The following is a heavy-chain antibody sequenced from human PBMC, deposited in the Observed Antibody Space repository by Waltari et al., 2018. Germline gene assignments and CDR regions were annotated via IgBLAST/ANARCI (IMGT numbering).Heavy chain of an antibody. D-gene: IGHD5-18*01. Sequence: QITLKESGPTLVKPTQTLTLTCTFSGFSLSTSGVGVGWIRQPPGKALEWLALIYGNDDKRYSPSLNSRLTITKDTSKNQVFLTMPNMDPVDTATYYCAHRRWRETLGEDTARVVGSFDYWGQGTLVTVSS. CDR1: GFSLSTSGVG. J-gene: IGHJ4*02. V-gene: IGHV2-5*01. CDR2: IYGNDDK. CDR3: AHRRWRETLGEDTARVVGSFDY.